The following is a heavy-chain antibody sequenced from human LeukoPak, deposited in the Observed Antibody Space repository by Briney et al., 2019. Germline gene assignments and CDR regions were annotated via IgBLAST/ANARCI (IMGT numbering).Heavy chain of an antibody. D-gene: IGHD2-2*01. Sequence: ASVKVSCKASGGSFSSFPINWVRQAPGQGLEWMGGIIPTLDTASYAQQFQGRVTITTDESTRTAYLELSSLRSDDTAVYFCARAPVKYCRSSSCPQSYYYYYYMDVWGKGTTVTVSS. J-gene: IGHJ6*03. CDR2: IIPTLDTA. CDR3: ARAPVKYCRSSSCPQSYYYYYYMDV. V-gene: IGHV1-69*16. CDR1: GGSFSSFP.